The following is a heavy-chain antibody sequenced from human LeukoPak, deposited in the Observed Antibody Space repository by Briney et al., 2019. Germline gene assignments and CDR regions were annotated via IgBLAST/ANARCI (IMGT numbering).Heavy chain of an antibody. D-gene: IGHD2-8*01. V-gene: IGHV1-18*01. CDR1: GYTFTSYG. Sequence: ASVKVSCKASGYTFTSYGISWVRQAPGQGLEWMGWISAYNGNTNYAQKLQGRVTMTTDTSTSTAYMELRSPRSDDTAVYYCARVRYCTNGVCYDAFDIWGQGTMVTVSS. CDR2: ISAYNGNT. CDR3: ARVRYCTNGVCYDAFDI. J-gene: IGHJ3*02.